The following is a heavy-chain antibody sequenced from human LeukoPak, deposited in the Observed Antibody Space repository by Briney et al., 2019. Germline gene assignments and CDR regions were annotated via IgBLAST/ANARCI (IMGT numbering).Heavy chain of an antibody. J-gene: IGHJ6*02. Sequence: GGSLRLSCAASGFTFDDYGMSWVRQAPGKGLEWVSGINWNGGSTGYADSVKGRFTISRDNAKNSLYLQMNSLRAEDTALYHCARVRGDRSGWDYYYGMDVWGQGTTVTVSS. D-gene: IGHD3-3*01. CDR2: INWNGGST. CDR3: ARVRGDRSGWDYYYGMDV. V-gene: IGHV3-20*01. CDR1: GFTFDDYG.